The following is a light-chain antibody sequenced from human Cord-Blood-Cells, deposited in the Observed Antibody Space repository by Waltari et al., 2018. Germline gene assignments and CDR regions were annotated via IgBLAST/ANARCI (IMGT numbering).Light chain of an antibody. J-gene: IGLJ3*02. V-gene: IGLV3-19*01. CDR2: GKN. Sequence: SSELTQDPAVSVALGQTVRITCQGDSLRSYYASWYQQNPGQAPGLVIYGKNNRPSGIPDRFSGSSSGNTASLTITGAQAEDEADYYCNSRDSSGNRWVFGGGTKLTVL. CDR3: NSRDSSGNRWV. CDR1: SLRSYY.